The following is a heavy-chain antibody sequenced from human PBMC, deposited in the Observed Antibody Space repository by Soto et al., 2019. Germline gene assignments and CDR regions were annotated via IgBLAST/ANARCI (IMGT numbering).Heavy chain of an antibody. CDR2: IAFDGSQE. CDR1: GFSFNTSG. J-gene: IGHJ6*02. V-gene: IGHV3-30*03. D-gene: IGHD2-21*02. CDR3: ATKVRVTNYLYYGMDV. Sequence: GGSLRLSCAASGFSFNTSGMHWVRQAPGKGLEWVAVIAFDGSQELYGDSMRGRSTISRDNSKNTLFLRMKSLTPEDTAVYYCATKVRVTNYLYYGMDVWGQGTTVTVSS.